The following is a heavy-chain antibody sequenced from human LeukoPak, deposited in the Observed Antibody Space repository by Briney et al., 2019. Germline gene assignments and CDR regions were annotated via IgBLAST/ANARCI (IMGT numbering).Heavy chain of an antibody. CDR2: IYYSGST. J-gene: IGHJ5*02. CDR1: GGSISSYY. V-gene: IGHV4-59*04. CDR3: ASQYYYDSSGYYYLNWFDP. Sequence: SETLSLTCTVSGGSISSYYWSWIRQPPGKGLEWIGYIYYSGSTYYNPSLKSRVTISVDTSKNQFSLKLSSVTAADTAVYYCASQYYYDSSGYYYLNWFDPWGQGTLVTVSS. D-gene: IGHD3-22*01.